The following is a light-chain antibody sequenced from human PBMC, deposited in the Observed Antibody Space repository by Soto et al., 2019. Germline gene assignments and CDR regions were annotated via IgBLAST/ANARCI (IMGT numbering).Light chain of an antibody. CDR3: QQRGNWPPGVT. CDR2: DAS. J-gene: IGKJ3*01. V-gene: IGKV3-11*01. Sequence: EIVLTQSPATLSLSPGERATLSCRASQSISNYLAWYQQKPGQAPRLLIYDASNRATGIPASFSGSGSGTDCPLPISSLAPEELGVYYCQQRGNWPPGVTFGPGTKVDIK. CDR1: QSISNY.